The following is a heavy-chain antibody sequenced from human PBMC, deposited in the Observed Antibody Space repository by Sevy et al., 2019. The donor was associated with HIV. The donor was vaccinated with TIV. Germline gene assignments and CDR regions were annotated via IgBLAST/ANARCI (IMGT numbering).Heavy chain of an antibody. CDR2: ISFDASNK. Sequence: GGSLRLSCAASGFILSRYSMHWVRQAPGKGLEWVATISFDASNKHYADSVKGRFTISRDNFQNSLFLQMNSLRPEDTAVYYCALERLSSDVAEYFQNWGQGPLVTVSS. CDR3: ALERLSSDVAEYFQN. D-gene: IGHD1-1*01. V-gene: IGHV3-30*04. J-gene: IGHJ1*01. CDR1: GFILSRYS.